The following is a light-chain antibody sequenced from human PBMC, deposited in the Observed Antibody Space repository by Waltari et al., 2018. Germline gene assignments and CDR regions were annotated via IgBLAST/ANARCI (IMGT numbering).Light chain of an antibody. CDR2: GVS. CDR1: SSDVGHYNY. CDR3: SSYTPSTTWV. V-gene: IGLV2-14*03. J-gene: IGLJ3*02. Sequence: QSAPTQPPSVSGSPGQSVTISCTGSSSDVGHYNYVAWYQQHPGKAPKVLIHGVSSRPSGVSERFSGSRSGNTASLTISGLQAEDEADYYCSSYTPSTTWVFGGGTRLTVL.